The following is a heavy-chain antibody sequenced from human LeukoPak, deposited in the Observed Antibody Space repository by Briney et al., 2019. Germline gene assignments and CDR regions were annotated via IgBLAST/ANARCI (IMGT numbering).Heavy chain of an antibody. CDR2: IKSKTDGGTT. V-gene: IGHV3-15*01. CDR3: TTDRRIESGYQYYYYYGMDV. CDR1: GFTFSNAW. J-gene: IGHJ6*02. D-gene: IGHD3-3*01. Sequence: GGSLRLSCAASGFTFSNAWMSWVRQAPGKELEWVGRIKSKTDGGTTDYAAPVKGRFTISRDDSKNTLYLQMNSLKTEDTAVYYCTTDRRIESGYQYYYYYGMDVWGQGTTVTVSS.